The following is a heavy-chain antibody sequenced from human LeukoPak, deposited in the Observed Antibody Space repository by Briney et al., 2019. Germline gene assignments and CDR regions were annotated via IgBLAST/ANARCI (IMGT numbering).Heavy chain of an antibody. CDR3: ARFVPADMVGDDY. J-gene: IGHJ4*02. CDR1: GYTFTNYG. V-gene: IGHV1-18*01. CDR2: VSGYNGNT. D-gene: IGHD2-2*01. Sequence: RASVKVSCTSSGYTFTNYGINWVRQAPGQGLEWMGWVSGYNGNTDYAQKLQGRVTMTTDTSTSTAYMELRSLRSDDTAVYYCARFVPADMVGDDYWGQGTLVSVSS.